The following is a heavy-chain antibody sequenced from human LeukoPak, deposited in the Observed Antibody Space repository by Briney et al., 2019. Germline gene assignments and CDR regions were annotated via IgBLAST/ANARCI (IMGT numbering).Heavy chain of an antibody. V-gene: IGHV3-30*02. Sequence: GGSLRLSCAASGFTFSSYGMHWVRQAPGKGLEWVAFIRYDGSNKYYADSVKGRFTISRDNSKNTLYLQMNSLRAEDTAVYYCAKVTPERNWNYAWFDPWGQGTLVTVSS. CDR2: IRYDGSNK. D-gene: IGHD1-7*01. CDR1: GFTFSSYG. J-gene: IGHJ5*02. CDR3: AKVTPERNWNYAWFDP.